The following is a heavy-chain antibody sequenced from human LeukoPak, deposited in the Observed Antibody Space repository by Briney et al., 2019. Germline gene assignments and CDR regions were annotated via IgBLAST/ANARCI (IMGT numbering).Heavy chain of an antibody. CDR2: IFHGGNT. CDR3: ARVLDYYVSGTYGFDY. D-gene: IGHD3-10*01. Sequence: SETLSLTCTVSGYSIGTGYCWGWLRQPPGKGLEWIASIFHGGNTFYNPSLKSRVTISVQTSDNQSSLKLRSVTAADTAVYYCARVLDYYVSGTYGFDYWGRGTLVTVSS. V-gene: IGHV4-38-2*02. J-gene: IGHJ4*02. CDR1: GYSIGTGYC.